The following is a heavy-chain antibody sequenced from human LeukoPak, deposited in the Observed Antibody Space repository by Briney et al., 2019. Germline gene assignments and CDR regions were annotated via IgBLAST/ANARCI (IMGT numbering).Heavy chain of an antibody. J-gene: IGHJ3*02. V-gene: IGHV3-9*01. CDR3: ARVKYFDWLFHDAFDI. Sequence: PGGSLRLSCAASGFTFDDYAMHWVRQAPGKGLEWVSGISWNSGSIGYADSVKGRFTISRDNAKNTLYLQMNSLRAEDTAVYYCARVKYFDWLFHDAFDIWGQGTMVTVSS. CDR2: ISWNSGSI. D-gene: IGHD3-9*01. CDR1: GFTFDDYA.